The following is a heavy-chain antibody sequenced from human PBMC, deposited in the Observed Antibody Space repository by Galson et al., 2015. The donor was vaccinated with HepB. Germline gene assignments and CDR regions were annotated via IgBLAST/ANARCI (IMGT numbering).Heavy chain of an antibody. V-gene: IGHV1-69*13. D-gene: IGHD2-21*02. CDR2: IIPIFGIA. Sequence: SVKVSCKASGGTFSNFAISWVRQAPGQGLEWTGQIIPIFGIANYPQKFRGTVTITADESTSTAYMELSSLRSEDTAVYYCARGVMTPVVNAFDVWGQGTMVTVSS. CDR1: GGTFSNFA. J-gene: IGHJ3*01. CDR3: ARGVMTPVVNAFDV.